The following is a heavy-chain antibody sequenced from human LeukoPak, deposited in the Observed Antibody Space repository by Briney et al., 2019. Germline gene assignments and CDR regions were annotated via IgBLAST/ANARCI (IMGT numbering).Heavy chain of an antibody. CDR1: GYTFTSYY. J-gene: IGHJ4*02. CDR2: INPSGGST. D-gene: IGHD6-6*01. V-gene: IGHV1-46*01. CDR3: AKDRGYSSSSFPFDH. Sequence: ASVKVSCKASGYTFTSYYMHWVRQAPGQGLEWMGIINPSGGSTSYAQKFQGRVTMTRDMSTSTVYMELSSLRSEDTAVYYCAKDRGYSSSSFPFDHWGQGTLVTVSS.